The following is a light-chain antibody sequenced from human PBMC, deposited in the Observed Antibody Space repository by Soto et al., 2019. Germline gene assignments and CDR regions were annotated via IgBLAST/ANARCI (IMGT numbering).Light chain of an antibody. CDR2: EVT. V-gene: IGLV2-14*01. J-gene: IGLJ1*01. CDR1: SSDVGGYNA. Sequence: QSVLAQPASVSGSPGQTITISCTGTSSDVGGYNAVSWYQHHPGRAPKLIIYEVTHRPAGVSGRFSASKSGNTASLTISGLQAEDEADYYCNSFRVNRLYVFGTGTKSPS. CDR3: NSFRVNRLYV.